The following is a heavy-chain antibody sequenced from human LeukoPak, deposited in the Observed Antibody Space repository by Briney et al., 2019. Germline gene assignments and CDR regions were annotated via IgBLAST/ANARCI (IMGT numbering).Heavy chain of an antibody. D-gene: IGHD6-19*01. CDR3: AREADSSGCFDY. CDR2: ISYDGSNK. V-gene: IGHV3-30*04. Sequence: GGSLRLSCPASGFTFSSFAMHWVRQAPGKGLEWVAVISYDGSNKYYADSVKGRFTISRDNSKNTLYLQMNSLRAEDTAVYYCAREADSSGCFDYWGQGTLVTVSS. CDR1: GFTFSSFA. J-gene: IGHJ4*02.